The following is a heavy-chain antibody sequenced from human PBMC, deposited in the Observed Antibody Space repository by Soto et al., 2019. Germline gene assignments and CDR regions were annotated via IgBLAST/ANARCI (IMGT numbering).Heavy chain of an antibody. J-gene: IGHJ4*02. D-gene: IGHD2-8*02. Sequence: EVQLVESGGGLVQPGGSLRLSCAASGFTFSTHWMHWVRQVPGKGLVWVSRINGDGSRTTYADSVRGRLTISRDNATNTLYLQMNNLRVEDSAVYYCAGDSPHDVTVAGDYWGQGTLFTVSS. CDR1: GFTFSTHW. V-gene: IGHV3-74*03. CDR3: AGDSPHDVTVAGDY. CDR2: INGDGSRT.